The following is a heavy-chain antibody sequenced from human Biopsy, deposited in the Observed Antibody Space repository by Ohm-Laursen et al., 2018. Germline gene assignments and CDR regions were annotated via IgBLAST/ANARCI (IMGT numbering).Heavy chain of an antibody. CDR2: INAKTGDT. CDR3: TRGGYYYDSLAYYYWFDP. Sequence: ASVKVSCKASGYTFTGYHVHWVRQAPGQGLEWMRWINAKTGDTNYAQKFQGRVTMTRDTSISTAYVDLSSLRSDDTAVYYCTRGGYYYDSLAYYYWFDPWGQGTLVTVSS. J-gene: IGHJ5*02. CDR1: GYTFTGYH. V-gene: IGHV1-2*02. D-gene: IGHD3-22*01.